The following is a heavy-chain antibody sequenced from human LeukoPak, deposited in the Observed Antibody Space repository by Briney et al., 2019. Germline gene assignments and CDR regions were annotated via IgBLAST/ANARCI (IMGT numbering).Heavy chain of an antibody. CDR3: ARAIEVGAMTPFDY. CDR2: IYYSGST. D-gene: IGHD1-26*01. CDR1: GGSISSSSYY. Sequence: SETLSLTCTVSGGSISSSSYYWGWIRQPPGKGLEWIGSIYYSGSTYYNPSLKSRVTISVDTSKNQFSLKLSSVTAADTAVYYCARAIEVGAMTPFDYWGQGTLVTVSS. V-gene: IGHV4-39*01. J-gene: IGHJ4*02.